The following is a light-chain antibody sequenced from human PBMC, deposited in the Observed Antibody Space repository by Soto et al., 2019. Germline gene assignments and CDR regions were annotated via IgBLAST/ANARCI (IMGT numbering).Light chain of an antibody. CDR3: QQYGTSRWT. V-gene: IGKV3-20*01. CDR2: GAS. CDR1: QTVSSN. Sequence: EIVMTPSPATLSVSPGGRATLSCQASQTVSSNLAWYQQKPGQAPRLLIYGASSRATGIPDRFSGSGSGTDFTLTISRLEPEDFAVYYCQQYGTSRWTFGQGTKVDIK. J-gene: IGKJ1*01.